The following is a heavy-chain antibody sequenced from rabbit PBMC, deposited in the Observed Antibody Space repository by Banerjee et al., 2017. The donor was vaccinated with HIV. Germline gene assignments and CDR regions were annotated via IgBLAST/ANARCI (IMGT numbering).Heavy chain of an antibody. CDR2: IYPGFGIR. Sequence: QSLEESGGGLVQPGGSLKLSCKASGFDFSSYGISWVRQAPGKGPEWIGCIYPGFGIRNYANSVKGRFTISSDNAQNTLYLQLNSLTAADTATYFCVRDSYSYDDYGDGTTRLDLWGPGTLVTVS. D-gene: IGHD2-1*01. V-gene: IGHV1S7*01. J-gene: IGHJ3*01. CDR3: VRDSYSYDDYGDGTTRLDL. CDR1: GFDFSSYG.